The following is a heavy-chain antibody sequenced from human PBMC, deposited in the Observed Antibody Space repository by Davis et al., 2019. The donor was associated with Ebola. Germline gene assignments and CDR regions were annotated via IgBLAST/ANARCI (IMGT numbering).Heavy chain of an antibody. D-gene: IGHD5-24*01. J-gene: IGHJ4*02. CDR1: GFTFSSYW. Sequence: GESLKISCAASGFTFSSYWMSWVRQAPGKGLEWVANIKQDGSEKYYVDSVKGRFTISRDNAKNSLYLQMNSLRAEDTAVYYCARVNWRWLQVPLWGQGTLVTVSS. V-gene: IGHV3-7*03. CDR3: ARVNWRWLQVPL. CDR2: IKQDGSEK.